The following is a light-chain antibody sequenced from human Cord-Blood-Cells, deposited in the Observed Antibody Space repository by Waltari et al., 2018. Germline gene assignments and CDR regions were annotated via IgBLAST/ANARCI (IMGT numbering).Light chain of an antibody. Sequence: QSALTQPRSVSGSPGQSVTISCTGTSSYVRGYNYVSWYHQHPGKAPKLMIYDVSKRPSGVPDRFSGSKSGNTASLTISGLQAEDEADYYCCSYAGSYTVVFGGGTKLTVL. CDR1: SSYVRGYNY. CDR3: CSYAGSYTVV. CDR2: DVS. J-gene: IGLJ2*01. V-gene: IGLV2-11*01.